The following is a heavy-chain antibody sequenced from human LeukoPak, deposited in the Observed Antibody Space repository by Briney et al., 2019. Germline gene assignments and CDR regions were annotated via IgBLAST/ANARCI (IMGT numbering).Heavy chain of an antibody. J-gene: IGHJ6*03. CDR2: IYTSGST. Sequence: SETLSLTCTVSGGSISSYYWSWIRQPPGKGLEWIGYIYTSGSTNYNPSLKSRVTISVDTSKNQFSLKLSSVTAADTAVYYCARLAAAREYYYYYYMDVWGKGTTVSVCS. CDR1: GGSISSYY. D-gene: IGHD6-6*01. CDR3: ARLAAAREYYYYYYMDV. V-gene: IGHV4-4*08.